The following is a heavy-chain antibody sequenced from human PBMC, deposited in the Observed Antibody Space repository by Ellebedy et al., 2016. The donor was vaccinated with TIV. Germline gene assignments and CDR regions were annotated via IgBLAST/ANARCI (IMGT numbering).Heavy chain of an antibody. CDR2: ISYDGSNK. CDR1: GFTFSSYG. J-gene: IGHJ4*02. Sequence: PGGSLRLSCAASGFTFSSYGMHWVRQAPGKGLEGVAVISYDGSNKYYADSVKGRFTISRDNSKNTRYLQMNSLRAEDTAVYYCARDPGGSGSYKFDYWGQGTLVTVSS. V-gene: IGHV3-30*03. CDR3: ARDPGGSGSYKFDY. D-gene: IGHD3-10*01.